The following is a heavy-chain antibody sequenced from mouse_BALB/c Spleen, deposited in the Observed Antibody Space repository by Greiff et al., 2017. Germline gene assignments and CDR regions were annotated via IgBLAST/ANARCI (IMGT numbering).Heavy chain of an antibody. J-gene: IGHJ4*01. Sequence: VQLQQSGAELVRPGVSVKISCKGSGYTFTDYAMHWVKQSHAKSLEWIGVISTYYGDASYNQNFKGKATMTVDKSSSTAYMELARLTSEDSAIYYCARGGLPYAMDYWGQGTSVTVSS. D-gene: IGHD2-4*01. CDR1: GYTFTDYA. CDR2: ISTYYGDA. V-gene: IGHV1S137*01. CDR3: ARGGLPYAMDY.